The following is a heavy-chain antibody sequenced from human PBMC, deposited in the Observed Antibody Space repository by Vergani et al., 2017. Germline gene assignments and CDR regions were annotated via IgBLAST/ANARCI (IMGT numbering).Heavy chain of an antibody. D-gene: IGHD1-1*01. J-gene: IGHJ6*03. CDR2: INPNSGGT. V-gene: IGHV1-2*02. CDR3: ARVLQLERRGDYYYMDV. CDR1: RYTFTGYY. Sequence: QVQLVQSGAEVKKPGASVKVSCKASRYTFTGYYMHWVRQAPGQGLEWMGWINPNSGGTNYAQKFQGRVTMTRDTSISTAYMELSRLRSDDTAVYYCARVLQLERRGDYYYMDVWGKGTTVTVSS.